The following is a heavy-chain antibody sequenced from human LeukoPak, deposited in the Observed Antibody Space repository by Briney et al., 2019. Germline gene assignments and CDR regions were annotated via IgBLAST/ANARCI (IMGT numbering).Heavy chain of an antibody. CDR3: ASELSRNDEGAFDI. J-gene: IGHJ3*02. Sequence: PGGSLRLSCATPGFTFHPYSFNWVRQAPGKGLEWVANMNQDGSEKYYLDSVKGRFTISRDNAKNSLYLQMNSLGAEDTAVFYCASELSRNDEGAFDIWGQGPMVTVSS. V-gene: IGHV3-7*01. D-gene: IGHD1-1*01. CDR2: MNQDGSEK. CDR1: GFTFHPYS.